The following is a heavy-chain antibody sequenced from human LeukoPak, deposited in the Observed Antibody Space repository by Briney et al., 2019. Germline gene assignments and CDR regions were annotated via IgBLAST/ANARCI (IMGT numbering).Heavy chain of an antibody. CDR3: ARDRGRMVRGVIDY. CDR2: INHSGST. CDR1: GGSFSGYY. V-gene: IGHV4-34*09. Sequence: SETLSLTCAVYGGSFSGYYWSWIRQPPGKGLEWIGEINHSGSTNYNPSLKSRVTISVDTSKNQFSLKLSSVTAADTAVYYCARDRGRMVRGVIDYWGQGTLVTVSS. D-gene: IGHD3-10*01. J-gene: IGHJ4*02.